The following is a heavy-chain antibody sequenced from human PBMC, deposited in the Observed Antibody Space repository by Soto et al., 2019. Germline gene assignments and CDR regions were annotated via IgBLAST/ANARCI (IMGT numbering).Heavy chain of an antibody. D-gene: IGHD2-2*01. CDR3: ARVGGGVVPAARYYGMDV. CDR2: ISYDGSKK. CDR1: GFTFSSYA. J-gene: IGHJ6*02. Sequence: QVQLVESGGGVVQPGRSLRLSCAASGFTFSSYAMHWVRQAPGKGLAWVAVISYDGSKKYYADSVKGRFTISRDNSKNTLYLQMNSLRAEDTAVYYCARVGGGVVPAARYYGMDVWGQGTTVTVSS. V-gene: IGHV3-30-3*01.